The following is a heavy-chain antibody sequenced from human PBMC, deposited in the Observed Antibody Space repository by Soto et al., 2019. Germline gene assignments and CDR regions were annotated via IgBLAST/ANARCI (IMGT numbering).Heavy chain of an antibody. J-gene: IGHJ5*02. Sequence: SETLSLTCTVSGGSISSYYWSWIRQPPGKGLEWIGYIYYSGSTNYNPSLKSRVTISVATSKNQFSLKLSSVTAADTAVYYCARQGGYYGSGSFHNWFDPWGQGTLVTVSS. CDR1: GGSISSYY. V-gene: IGHV4-59*08. CDR2: IYYSGST. D-gene: IGHD3-10*01. CDR3: ARQGGYYGSGSFHNWFDP.